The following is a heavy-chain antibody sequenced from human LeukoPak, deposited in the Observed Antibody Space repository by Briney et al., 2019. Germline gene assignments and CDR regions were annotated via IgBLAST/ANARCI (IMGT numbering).Heavy chain of an antibody. CDR1: GYTFTSYD. V-gene: IGHV1-8*01. J-gene: IGHJ5*02. CDR3: ARISGGFWFDP. D-gene: IGHD3-10*01. CDR2: MNPNSGDT. Sequence: VASVKVSCKASGYTFTSYDINWVRQATGQGLEWMGWMNPNSGDTGYAQKLQGRVTMTTDTSTSTAYMELRSLRSDDTAVYYCARISGGFWFDPWGQGTLVTVSS.